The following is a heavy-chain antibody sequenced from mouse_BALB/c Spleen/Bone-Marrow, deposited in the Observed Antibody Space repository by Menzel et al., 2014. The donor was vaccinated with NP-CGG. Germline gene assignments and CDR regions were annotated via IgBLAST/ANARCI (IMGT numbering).Heavy chain of an antibody. Sequence: VHLVESGAELVRPGASVKVSCKASGYAFSNYFIEWVKKRPGQGLEWIGVINPGSNGANYSEKFKGKATLTADKSSSTAYIQLNSLTSDDSAVYFCTRSWGKDAMDYWGQGTSVTVSS. CDR2: INPGSNGA. CDR3: TRSWGKDAMDY. CDR1: GYAFSNYF. J-gene: IGHJ4*01. V-gene: IGHV1-54*01. D-gene: IGHD2-1*01.